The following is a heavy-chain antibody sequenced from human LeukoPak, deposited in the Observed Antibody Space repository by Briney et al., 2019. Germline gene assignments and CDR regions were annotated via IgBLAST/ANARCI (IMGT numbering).Heavy chain of an antibody. CDR1: GGTISNYY. CDR3: ARGPINYYDKFDI. J-gene: IGHJ3*02. D-gene: IGHD3-22*01. Sequence: SETLSLTCTVSGGTISNYYWSWIRQPAGQGLEWIGRIYTSESTDYNPSLKSRVTMSVDTSKNQFSLKLTSVTATYTAAYYCARGPINYYDKFDIWGQGTMVTVSS. CDR2: IYTSEST. V-gene: IGHV4-4*07.